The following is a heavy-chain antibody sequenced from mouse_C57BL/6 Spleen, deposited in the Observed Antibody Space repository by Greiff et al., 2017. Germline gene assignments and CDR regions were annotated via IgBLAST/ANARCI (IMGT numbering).Heavy chain of an antibody. Sequence: QVQLQQPGAELVMPGASVKLSCKASGYTFTSYWMHWVKQRPGQGLEWIGEIDPSDSYTNYNQKFKGKSTLTVDKSSSTAYMQLSSLTSEDSAVYYCARDVGWYFDVWGTGTTVTVAS. V-gene: IGHV1-69*01. CDR1: GYTFTSYW. J-gene: IGHJ1*03. CDR2: IDPSDSYT. CDR3: ARDVGWYFDV.